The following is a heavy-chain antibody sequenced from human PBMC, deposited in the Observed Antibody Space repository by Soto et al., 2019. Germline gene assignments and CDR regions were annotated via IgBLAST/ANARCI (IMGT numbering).Heavy chain of an antibody. CDR1: GSTFTSYV. Sequence: ASVEVSCKASGSTFTSYVISLVLQAPVQVLEWMGWISAYNGNTNYAQKLQGRVTMTTDTSTSTAYMELRSLRSDDTAVYYCARFNYYDSSGYYYPFDYWGQGTLVTVSS. CDR3: ARFNYYDSSGYYYPFDY. V-gene: IGHV1-18*04. CDR2: ISAYNGNT. D-gene: IGHD3-22*01. J-gene: IGHJ4*02.